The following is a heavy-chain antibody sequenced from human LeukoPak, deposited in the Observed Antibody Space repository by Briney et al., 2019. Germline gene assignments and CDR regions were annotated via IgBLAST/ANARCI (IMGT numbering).Heavy chain of an antibody. CDR3: ARADEYSSSPDY. CDR2: ISGSGGST. J-gene: IGHJ4*02. D-gene: IGHD6-6*01. Sequence: TGGSLRLSCAASGFTFSSYAMSWVRQAPGKGLEWVSAISGSGGSTYYADSVKGRFTISRDNSKNTLYLQMNSLRAEDTAVYYCARADEYSSSPDYWGQGTLVTVSS. CDR1: GFTFSSYA. V-gene: IGHV3-23*01.